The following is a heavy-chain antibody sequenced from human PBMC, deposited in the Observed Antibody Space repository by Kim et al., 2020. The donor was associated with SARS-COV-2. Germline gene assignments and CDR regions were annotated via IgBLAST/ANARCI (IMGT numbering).Heavy chain of an antibody. CDR2: MSSNRGNT. D-gene: IGHD5-12*01. J-gene: IGHJ4*02. CDR3: ARGGSAVSVYGYDY. CDR1: GYTFINYD. V-gene: IGHV1-8*01. Sequence: ASVKVSCKASGYTFINYDINWVRQATGQGLEWMGYMSSNRGNTGFAQKFQGRVTMTRNPSISTAYLELSNLRSEDTAVYYCARGGSAVSVYGYDYWGQGTLVTVSS.